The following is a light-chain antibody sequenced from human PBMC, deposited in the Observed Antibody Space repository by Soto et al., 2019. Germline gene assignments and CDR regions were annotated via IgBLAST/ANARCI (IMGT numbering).Light chain of an antibody. J-gene: IGLJ2*01. CDR2: LEGSGSY. Sequence: QSVLTQSSSASASLGSSVKLTCTLSSGHRSYIIAWHQQQPGKAPRYLMKLEGSGSYNKGSGVPDRFSGSSSGADRYLTMSTLQSEDDADYYCETWDSNIRVFGGGTKLTVL. CDR3: ETWDSNIRV. CDR1: SGHRSYI. V-gene: IGLV4-60*03.